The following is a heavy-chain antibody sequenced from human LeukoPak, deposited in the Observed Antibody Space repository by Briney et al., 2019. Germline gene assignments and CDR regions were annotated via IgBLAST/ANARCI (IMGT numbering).Heavy chain of an antibody. Sequence: GGSLRLSCAASGFTFSYAWMTWVRQGPGKGLEWVGHIAVRSDGGTTDYAAPVKGRFTISRDDSKDTLYLQMDSLQTEDTAVYYCASLVGFSLYYWGQGTLVTVSS. CDR3: ASLVGFSLYY. CDR1: GFTFSYAW. D-gene: IGHD1-26*01. J-gene: IGHJ4*02. V-gene: IGHV3-15*04. CDR2: IAVRSDGGTT.